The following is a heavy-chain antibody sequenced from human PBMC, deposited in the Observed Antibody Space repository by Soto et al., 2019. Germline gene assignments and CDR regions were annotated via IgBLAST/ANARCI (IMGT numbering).Heavy chain of an antibody. CDR3: ARAYSSSWTFDY. CDR2: IWYDGSNK. CDR1: GFTFSSYG. V-gene: IGHV3-33*01. J-gene: IGHJ4*02. D-gene: IGHD6-13*01. Sequence: GGSLRLSCAASGFTFSSYGMHWVRQAPGKGLEWVAVIWYDGSNKYYADSVKGRFTISRDNSKNTLYLQMNSLRAEDTAVYYCARAYSSSWTFDYWGQGTLVTVSS.